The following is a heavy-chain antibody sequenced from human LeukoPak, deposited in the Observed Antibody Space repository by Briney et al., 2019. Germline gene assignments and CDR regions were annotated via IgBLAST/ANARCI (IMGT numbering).Heavy chain of an antibody. Sequence: SQTLSLTCDISGESISSNGATWSWIRQSPSRGLQWLGRTYYRSQWYTNYAVSVQTRINIRPDTSKNQVSLFLTSVTPEDTAVYYCARSLTGWHEVSFDYWGQGTLATVSS. J-gene: IGHJ4*02. D-gene: IGHD6-19*01. V-gene: IGHV6-1*01. CDR1: GESISSNGAT. CDR3: ARSLTGWHEVSFDY. CDR2: TYYRSQWYT.